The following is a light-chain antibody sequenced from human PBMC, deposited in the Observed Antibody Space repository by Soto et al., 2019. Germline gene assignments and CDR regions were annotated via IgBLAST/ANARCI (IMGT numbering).Light chain of an antibody. Sequence: DIVLTQSPATLSLSPGERATLSCRASQSVSSSLAWYQQKPGQAPRLLIYDASNRASGVPARFSGSGSGTDFTLTISSLEPEDFAVYYCQQRSTWPLLFTFGPGTKVEIK. CDR1: QSVSSS. V-gene: IGKV3-11*01. J-gene: IGKJ3*01. CDR3: QQRSTWPLLFT. CDR2: DAS.